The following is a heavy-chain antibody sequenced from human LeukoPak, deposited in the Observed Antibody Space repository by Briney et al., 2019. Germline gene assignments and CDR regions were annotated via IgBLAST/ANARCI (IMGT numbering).Heavy chain of an antibody. CDR2: INPNSGGT. Sequence: ASVKVSCKASGYTFSNYYMHWVRQAPGQGLEWMGWINPNSGGTNYAQKFQGRVTMTRDTSINTAYMELSRLRSDDTAVYYCARDRRLSGTNDRTAFDIWGQGTMDTVSS. V-gene: IGHV1-2*02. CDR3: ARDRRLSGTNDRTAFDI. D-gene: IGHD1-7*01. J-gene: IGHJ3*02. CDR1: GYTFSNYY.